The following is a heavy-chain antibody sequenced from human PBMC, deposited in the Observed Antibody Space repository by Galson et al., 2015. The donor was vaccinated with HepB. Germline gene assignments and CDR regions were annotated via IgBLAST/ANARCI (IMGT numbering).Heavy chain of an antibody. J-gene: IGHJ2*01. Sequence: SLRLSCAASGLTFSNYVMHWVRQAPGKGLEWVAFISYDGSNKNYADSVKGRFTISRDNSKSTLHLEMSSLKTEDMAVYYCAREVDWNSFDYWGRGTLVTVSS. CDR3: AREVDWNSFDY. CDR2: ISYDGSNK. V-gene: IGHV3-30-3*01. D-gene: IGHD1-7*01. CDR1: GLTFSNYV.